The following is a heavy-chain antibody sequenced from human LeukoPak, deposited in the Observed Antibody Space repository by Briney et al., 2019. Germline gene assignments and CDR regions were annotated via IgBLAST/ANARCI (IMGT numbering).Heavy chain of an antibody. CDR1: GGSIRSYY. CDR3: ARVGGGDYLIDY. CDR2: VHDSGST. Sequence: SETLSLTCSVSGGSIRSYYWSWIRQPPGKGLEWIGYVHDSGSTYYNPTLKSRLTMSADPSKNQFSLKLTSVTAADTAVYYCARVGGGDYLIDYWGQGTLVTVSS. J-gene: IGHJ4*02. D-gene: IGHD4-17*01. V-gene: IGHV4-59*08.